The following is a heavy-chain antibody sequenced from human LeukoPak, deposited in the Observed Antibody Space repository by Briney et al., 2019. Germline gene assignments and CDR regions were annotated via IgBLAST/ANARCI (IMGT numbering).Heavy chain of an antibody. V-gene: IGHV4-30-4*01. CDR2: IYYSGST. J-gene: IGHJ4*02. D-gene: IGHD2-15*01. Sequence: SETLSLTCTVSGGSISSGDYYWSWIRQPPGKGLEWIGYIYYSGSTYYNPSLKSRVTISVDTSKNQFSLKLSSVTAADTAVYYCAREAPLRYCSGGSCYSFDYRGQGTLVTVSS. CDR1: GGSISSGDYY. CDR3: AREAPLRYCSGGSCYSFDY.